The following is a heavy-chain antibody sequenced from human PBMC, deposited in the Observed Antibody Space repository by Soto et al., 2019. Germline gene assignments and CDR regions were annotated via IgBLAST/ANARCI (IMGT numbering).Heavy chain of an antibody. CDR2: IKQDGSEK. CDR1: GFTFSSYW. V-gene: IGHV3-7*01. J-gene: IGHJ4*02. Sequence: GGSLRLSCAASGFTFSSYWMSWVRQAPGKGLEWVANIKQDGSEKYYVDSVKGRFTISRDNAKNSLYLQMNSLRAEDTAVYYCARVGHIVVVPAHDYWGQGTLVTVSS. CDR3: ARVGHIVVVPAHDY. D-gene: IGHD2-2*01.